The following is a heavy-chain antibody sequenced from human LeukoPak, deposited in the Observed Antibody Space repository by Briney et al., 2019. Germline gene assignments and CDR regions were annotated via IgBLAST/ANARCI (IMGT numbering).Heavy chain of an antibody. CDR3: ARGLVATIEVGYYYYMDV. Sequence: SETLSLTCAVYGGSFSGYYWSWIRQPPGKGLEWIGEINHSGSTNYNPSLKSRVTISVDTSKNQFSLKLSSVTAADTAVYYCARGLVATIEVGYYYYMDVWGKGTTVTVSS. CDR1: GGSFSGYY. J-gene: IGHJ6*03. V-gene: IGHV4-34*01. CDR2: INHSGST. D-gene: IGHD5-12*01.